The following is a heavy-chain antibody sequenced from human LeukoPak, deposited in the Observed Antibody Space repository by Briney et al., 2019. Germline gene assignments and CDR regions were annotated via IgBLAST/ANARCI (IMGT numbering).Heavy chain of an antibody. J-gene: IGHJ4*02. D-gene: IGHD1-26*01. V-gene: IGHV4-59*01. CDR3: ARDAVGAIDY. CDR2: IYYSGST. CDR1: GGYISSYY. Sequence: SETLSLTCTVSGGYISSYYWSWIRQPPGKGLEWIGYIYYSGSTNYNPSLKSRVTISVDTSKNQFSLKLSSVTAADTAVYYCARDAVGAIDYWGQGTLVTVSS.